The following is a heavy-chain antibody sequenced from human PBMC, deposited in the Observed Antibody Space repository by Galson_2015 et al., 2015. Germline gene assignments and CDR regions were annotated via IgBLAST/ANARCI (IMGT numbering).Heavy chain of an antibody. CDR3: VGDPTASTEGGS. V-gene: IGHV1-69*13. CDR2: IIPSFPTT. D-gene: IGHD1-26*01. J-gene: IGHJ5*02. Sequence: SVKVSCKASGGTFSSLAISWVRQAPGQGPEWIGGIIPSFPTTKYAQSFQGRVTITADESSDTVHTDLSSLKSEDTAVYYCVGDPTASTEGGSWGQGTLVTVSS. CDR1: GGTFSSLA.